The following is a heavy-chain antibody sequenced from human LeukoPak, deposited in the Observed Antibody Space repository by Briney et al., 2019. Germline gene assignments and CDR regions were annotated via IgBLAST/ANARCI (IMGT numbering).Heavy chain of an antibody. D-gene: IGHD3-10*01. CDR1: GGSISSYY. CDR2: IYTSGST. CDR3: ARDPPPDYYGSGSRSLGYYMDV. V-gene: IGHV4-4*07. Sequence: SETLSLTCTVSGGSISSYYWSWIRQPAGKGLEWMGRIYTSGSTNYNPSLKSRVTMSVDTSKNQFSLKLSSVTAADTAVYYCARDPPPDYYGSGSRSLGYYMDVWGKGTTVTVSS. J-gene: IGHJ6*03.